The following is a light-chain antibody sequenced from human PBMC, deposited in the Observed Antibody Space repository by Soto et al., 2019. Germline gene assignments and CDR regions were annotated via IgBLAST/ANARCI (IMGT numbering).Light chain of an antibody. Sequence: EIVFTQSPATLSLSPEERATLSCRASQSVSSYLAWYQQKPGQAPRLLIYGASSRATGIPDRFSGSGSGTDFTLTISRLEPEDFAVYYCQQYGSSPPITFGQGTRLETK. V-gene: IGKV3-20*01. J-gene: IGKJ5*01. CDR2: GAS. CDR1: QSVSSY. CDR3: QQYGSSPPIT.